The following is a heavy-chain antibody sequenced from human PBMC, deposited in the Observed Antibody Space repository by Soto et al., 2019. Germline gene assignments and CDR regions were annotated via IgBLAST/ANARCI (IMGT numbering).Heavy chain of an antibody. J-gene: IGHJ6*03. Sequence: SETLSLTCTVSGGSISSYYWSWIRQPPGKGLEWIGYIYYSGSTNYNPSLKSRVTISVDTSKNQFSRKLSSVTAAETAVYDGARRFHTYYALWSGPNAYYYMDCWGTGITVTVSS. V-gene: IGHV4-59*01. CDR3: ARRFHTYYALWSGPNAYYYMDC. D-gene: IGHD3-3*01. CDR2: IYYSGST. CDR1: GGSISSYY.